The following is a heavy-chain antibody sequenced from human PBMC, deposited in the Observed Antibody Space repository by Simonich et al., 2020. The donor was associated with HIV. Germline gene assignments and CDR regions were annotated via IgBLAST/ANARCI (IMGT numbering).Heavy chain of an antibody. J-gene: IGHJ4*02. CDR3: ARDFITGAAPDY. D-gene: IGHD1-20*01. Sequence: QVQLVESGGGVVQPGRSLRLSCAASGFIFRSYGMHGVSQAPGKGWDWVAVIWFDGSNKYYADSVRGRFTISRDNSKNTLYLQMNSLSAEDTAVYYCARDFITGAAPDYWGQGTLVTVSS. V-gene: IGHV3-33*01. CDR1: GFIFRSYG. CDR2: IWFDGSNK.